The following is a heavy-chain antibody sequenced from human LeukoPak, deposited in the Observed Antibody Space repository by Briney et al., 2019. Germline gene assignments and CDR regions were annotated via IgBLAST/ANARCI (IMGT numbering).Heavy chain of an antibody. D-gene: IGHD6-19*01. V-gene: IGHV4-61*05. CDR2: IYYSGST. CDR1: GGSISSSSYY. J-gene: IGHJ6*02. CDR3: ARTAGIAVAADYYYYGMDV. Sequence: SETLSLTCTVSGGSISSSSYYWGWIRQPPGKGLEWIGYIYYSGSTNYNPSLKSRVTISVDTSKNQFSLKLASVTAADTAVYYCARTAGIAVAADYYYYGMDVWGQGTTVTVSS.